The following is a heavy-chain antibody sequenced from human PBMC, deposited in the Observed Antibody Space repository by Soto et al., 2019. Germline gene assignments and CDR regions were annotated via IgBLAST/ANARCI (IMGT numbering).Heavy chain of an antibody. CDR3: AAYNTSRHAAFDI. CDR2: ITDNGGST. Sequence: PGGSLRLSCAASGFTFSRDGMSWVRQAPGKGLEWVSLITDNGGSTYYADSVKGRFTISRDNTKNTLFLQMNSLRAEDTAVYYCAAYNTSRHAAFDIWGRGTRVTVSS. J-gene: IGHJ3*02. V-gene: IGHV3-23*01. CDR1: GFTFSRDG. D-gene: IGHD1-20*01.